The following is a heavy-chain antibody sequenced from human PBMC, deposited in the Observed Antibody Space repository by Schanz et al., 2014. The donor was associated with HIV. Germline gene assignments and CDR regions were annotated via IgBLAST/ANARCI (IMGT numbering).Heavy chain of an antibody. V-gene: IGHV3-7*01. Sequence: VQLVESGGGVVQPGGSLRLSCAASGFRFRSYWMSWVRQAPGKGLEWVANIKEDGIEKYYVDSVKGRFTISRDNAKNSLYLNMYSLRAEDTAVYFCTRGRFLERGGMDVWGQGTAVTVSS. CDR3: TRGRFLERGGMDV. CDR2: IKEDGIEK. J-gene: IGHJ6*02. D-gene: IGHD3-3*01. CDR1: GFRFRSYW.